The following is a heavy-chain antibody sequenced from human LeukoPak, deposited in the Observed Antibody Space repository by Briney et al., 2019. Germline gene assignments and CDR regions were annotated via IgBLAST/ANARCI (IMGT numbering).Heavy chain of an antibody. D-gene: IGHD3-10*02. J-gene: IGHJ6*03. CDR1: GGSFSGYC. Sequence: PSETLSLTCAVYGGSFSGYCWSWIRQPPGKGLEWIGEINHSGSTNYNPSLKSRVTISVDTSKNQFSLKLSSVTAADTAVYYCARVPMFYYYYYMDVWGKGTTVTVSS. CDR3: ARVPMFYYYYYMDV. CDR2: INHSGST. V-gene: IGHV4-34*01.